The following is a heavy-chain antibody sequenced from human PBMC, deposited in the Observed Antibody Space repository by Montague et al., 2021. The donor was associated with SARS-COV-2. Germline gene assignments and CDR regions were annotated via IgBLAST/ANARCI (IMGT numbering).Heavy chain of an antibody. CDR3: ARDSFVVVPAASNYYYYYGMDV. V-gene: IGHV3-7*01. D-gene: IGHD2-2*01. J-gene: IGHJ6*02. Sequence: SLRLSCAASGFTFSSYWMSWVRQAPGKGLEWVANIKQDESEKYYVDSVKGRFTISRDNAKNSLYLQMNSLRAEDTAVYYCARDSFVVVPAASNYYYYYGMDVWGQGTTVTVSS. CDR1: GFTFSSYW. CDR2: IKQDESEK.